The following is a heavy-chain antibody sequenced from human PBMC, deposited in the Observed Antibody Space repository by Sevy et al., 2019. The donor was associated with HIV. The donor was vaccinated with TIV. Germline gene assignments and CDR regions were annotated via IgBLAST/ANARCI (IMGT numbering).Heavy chain of an antibody. CDR2: LSSSDSTI. Sequence: GGSLRLSCAASGFTFSDYYMSWIRQAPGKGLEWISYLSSSDSTIYYADSVKGRFTISRDNAKNSMYRQMNSLRAEDTAVYYCARDHVKDGDLGDYYYYAMDVWGQGTTVTVSS. J-gene: IGHJ6*02. D-gene: IGHD4-17*01. CDR3: ARDHVKDGDLGDYYYYAMDV. CDR1: GFTFSDYY. V-gene: IGHV3-11*01.